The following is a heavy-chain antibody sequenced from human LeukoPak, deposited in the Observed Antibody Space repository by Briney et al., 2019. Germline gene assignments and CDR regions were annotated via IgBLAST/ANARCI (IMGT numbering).Heavy chain of an antibody. J-gene: IGHJ4*02. D-gene: IGHD1-26*01. CDR2: ISAYNGNT. V-gene: IGHV1-18*04. CDR3: ARGVGPSPFDY. CDR1: GYTFTGYY. Sequence: ASVKVSCKASGYTFTGYYMHWVRQAHGQGLEWMGWISAYNGNTNYAQKLQGRVTMTTDTSTSTAYMELRSLRSDDTAVYYCARGVGPSPFDYWGQGTLVTVSS.